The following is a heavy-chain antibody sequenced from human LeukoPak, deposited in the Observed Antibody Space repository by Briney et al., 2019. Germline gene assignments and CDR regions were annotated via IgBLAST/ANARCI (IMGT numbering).Heavy chain of an antibody. V-gene: IGHV4-39*01. Sequence: SETLSLTCTVSGGSISSSSYYWGWIRQPPGKGLEWIGSIYYSGSTYYNPSLKSRVTISVDTSKNQFSLKLSSVTAADTAVYYCARLLFRFNYWGQGTLVTVSS. J-gene: IGHJ4*02. CDR1: GGSISSSSYY. CDR3: ARLLFRFNY. D-gene: IGHD2-15*01. CDR2: IYYSGST.